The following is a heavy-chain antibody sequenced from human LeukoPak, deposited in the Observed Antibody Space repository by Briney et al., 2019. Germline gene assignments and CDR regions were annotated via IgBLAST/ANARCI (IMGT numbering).Heavy chain of an antibody. V-gene: IGHV4-39*01. CDR3: ARSYGDYVYYYYYMDV. CDR1: GGSISSSSYY. Sequence: SETPSLTCTVSGGSISSSSYYWGWIRQPPGKGLEWIGSIYYSGSTYYNPSLKSRVTISVDTSKNQFSLKLSSVTAADTAVYYCARSYGDYVYYYYYMDVWGKGTTVTVSS. J-gene: IGHJ6*03. D-gene: IGHD4-17*01. CDR2: IYYSGST.